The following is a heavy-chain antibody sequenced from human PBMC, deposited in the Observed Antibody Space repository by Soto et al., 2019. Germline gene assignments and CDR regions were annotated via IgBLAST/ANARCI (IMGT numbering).Heavy chain of an antibody. CDR3: ARGRGPYSSSWYYYYSMDV. V-gene: IGHV4-34*01. J-gene: IGHJ6*02. Sequence: SETLSLTCAVYGGSFSGYYWSWIRQPPGKGLEWIGEINHSGSTNYNPSLKSRVTISVDTSKNQFSLKLSSVTAADTAVYYCARGRGPYSSSWYYYYSMDVWGQGTTVTVSS. CDR1: GGSFSGYY. D-gene: IGHD6-13*01. CDR2: INHSGST.